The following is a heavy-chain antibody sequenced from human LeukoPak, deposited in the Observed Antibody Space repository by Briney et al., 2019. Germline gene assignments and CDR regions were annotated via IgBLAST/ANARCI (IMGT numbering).Heavy chain of an antibody. V-gene: IGHV3-48*01. CDR2: ISSSSSTI. CDR1: GFTFSSYS. Sequence: GGSLRLSCAASGFTFSSYSMNWVRQAPGKGLEWVSYISSSSSTIYYADSVKGRFTISRDNAKNSLYLQMNSLRAEDTAVYYCARRSYYDSSGPFDYWGQGTLVTVSS. D-gene: IGHD3-22*01. CDR3: ARRSYYDSSGPFDY. J-gene: IGHJ4*02.